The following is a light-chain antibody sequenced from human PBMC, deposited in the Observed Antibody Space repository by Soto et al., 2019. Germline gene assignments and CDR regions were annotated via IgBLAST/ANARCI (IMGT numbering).Light chain of an antibody. CDR3: QQTYSFPHT. Sequence: DIQMTQSPSSVSASVGDRVTITCRASQAISNGLAWDQKKPKKAPKXXSEVASNLQRGGPSRVSGSGSGTDGTLTISSLQPEDFATYYCQQTYSFPHTFGGGTKVDIK. J-gene: IGKJ4*01. CDR1: QAISNG. V-gene: IGKV1D-12*01. CDR2: VAS.